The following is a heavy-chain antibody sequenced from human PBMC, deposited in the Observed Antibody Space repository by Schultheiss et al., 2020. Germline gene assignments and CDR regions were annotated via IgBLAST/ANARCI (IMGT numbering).Heavy chain of an antibody. CDR3: ARDEYSTGWSHFHH. Sequence: GESLKISCAASGFTFSSYAMSWVRQAPGKGLEWVSAISGSGGSTYYADSVKGRFTISRDNAKNSLYLQMKSLRVEDTAVYYCARDEYSTGWSHFHHWGQGTLVTVSS. D-gene: IGHD6-19*01. CDR1: GFTFSSYA. V-gene: IGHV3-23*01. J-gene: IGHJ4*02. CDR2: ISGSGGST.